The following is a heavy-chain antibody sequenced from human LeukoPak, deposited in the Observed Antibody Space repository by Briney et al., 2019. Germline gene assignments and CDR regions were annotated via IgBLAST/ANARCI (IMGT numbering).Heavy chain of an antibody. J-gene: IGHJ3*01. CDR1: GYTFTSYG. D-gene: IGHD2-2*01. CDR3: ARDIGDIVVVPAAVNDTCAL. V-gene: IGHV1-18*01. Sequence: ASVKVSCKASGYTFTSYGISWVRQAPGQGLEWMGWMSAYNGNTDYAQKFQGRVTMTTNTSISTASMELSSLRSSDTAVYYCARDIGDIVVVPAAVNDTCALWGEGTIVTVSS. CDR2: MSAYNGNT.